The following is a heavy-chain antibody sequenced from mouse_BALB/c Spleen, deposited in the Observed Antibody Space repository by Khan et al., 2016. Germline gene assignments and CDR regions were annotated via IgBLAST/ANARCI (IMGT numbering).Heavy chain of an antibody. Sequence: EVKLLESGPGLVKPSQSLSLTCTVTGYSITSDYAWNWIRQFPGNKLEWMGYISYSGFTNYNPSLTSRISITRDTSKNQFFLQLNSVTTEDTATDYCARRYYAMDYWGQGTSVTVSS. V-gene: IGHV3-2*02. CDR1: GYSITSDYA. CDR3: ARRYYAMDY. J-gene: IGHJ4*01. CDR2: ISYSGFT.